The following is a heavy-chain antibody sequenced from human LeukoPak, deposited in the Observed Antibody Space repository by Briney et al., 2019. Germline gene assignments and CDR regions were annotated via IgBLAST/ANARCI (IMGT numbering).Heavy chain of an antibody. J-gene: IGHJ3*01. V-gene: IGHV3-21*01. CDR1: GFTFSSSS. D-gene: IGHD3-3*01. Sequence: GGSLRLSCAASGFTFSSSSMNWVRRAPGKGLEWVSSISSSSGYIYYADSVKGRFTISRDNAKNSLYLQMNSLRAEDTAVYYCARNGVVSDAFDVWGQGTMVTVPS. CDR3: ARNGVVSDAFDV. CDR2: ISSSSGYI.